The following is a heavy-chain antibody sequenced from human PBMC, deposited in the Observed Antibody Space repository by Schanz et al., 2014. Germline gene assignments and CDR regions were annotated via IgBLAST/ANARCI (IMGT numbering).Heavy chain of an antibody. D-gene: IGHD1-1*01. CDR1: GFTFSTSA. CDR2: ILGLASTT. J-gene: IGHJ5*02. V-gene: IGHV3-23*01. Sequence: EMQLLESGGGLAQPGGSLRLSCAASGFTFSTSAMSWVRQVPGKGLEWVSAILGLASTTYYADSVKGRFTISRDNSKNLLYLQMNSLRAEDTAVYYCTRDVRLDRRGNWFDPWGQGTLVTVSS. CDR3: TRDVRLDRRGNWFDP.